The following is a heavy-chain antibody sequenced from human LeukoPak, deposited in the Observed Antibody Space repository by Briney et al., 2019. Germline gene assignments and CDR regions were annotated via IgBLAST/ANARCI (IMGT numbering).Heavy chain of an antibody. D-gene: IGHD6-19*01. CDR3: AEDQAVAGLYYFDY. CDR2: IWYDGSNK. V-gene: IGHV3-33*06. Sequence: GESLKISCAASGFTFSSYGMHWVRQAPGKGLEWVAVIWYDGSNKYYADSVKGRFTISRDNSKNTLYLQMNSLRAEDTAVYYCAEDQAVAGLYYFDYWGQGTLVTVSS. CDR1: GFTFSSYG. J-gene: IGHJ4*02.